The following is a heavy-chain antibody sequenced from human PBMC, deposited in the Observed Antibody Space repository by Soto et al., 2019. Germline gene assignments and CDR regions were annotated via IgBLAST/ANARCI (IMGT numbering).Heavy chain of an antibody. Sequence: SETLSLTCTVSGGPISSGDHFWSWIRQPPGKGLESIVYISYGGTTYYNPSLQSRITISVDTSRNQFSLKLSSVTAADTAIYYCARGRGYSYGLDYWGQGTLVTVSS. V-gene: IGHV4-30-4*01. CDR2: ISYGGTT. CDR3: ARGRGYSYGLDY. D-gene: IGHD5-18*01. J-gene: IGHJ4*02. CDR1: GGPISSGDHF.